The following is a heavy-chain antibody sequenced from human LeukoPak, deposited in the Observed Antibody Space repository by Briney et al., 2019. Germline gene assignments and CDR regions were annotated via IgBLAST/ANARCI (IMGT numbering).Heavy chain of an antibody. J-gene: IGHJ4*02. V-gene: IGHV3-30*04. CDR1: GFTFSSYA. Sequence: GGSLRLSCAASGFTFSSYAMHWVRQAPGKGLEWVAVISYDGSNKYYADSVKGRFTISSDNSKNTLYLQMNSLRAEDTAVYYCARGGRVLWFGDAYYFDYWGQGTLVTVSS. CDR2: ISYDGSNK. D-gene: IGHD3-10*01. CDR3: ARGGRVLWFGDAYYFDY.